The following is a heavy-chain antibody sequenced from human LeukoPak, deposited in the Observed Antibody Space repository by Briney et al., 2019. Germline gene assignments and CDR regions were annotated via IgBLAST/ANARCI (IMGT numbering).Heavy chain of an antibody. V-gene: IGHV4-39*02. CDR3: AREGYSYGEIDY. D-gene: IGHD5-18*01. J-gene: IGHJ4*02. Sequence: NSSETLSLTCTVSGGSISSSSYYWGWIRQPPGKGLEWIGSIYYSGSTYYNPSLKSRVTISVDTSKNQFSLKLSSVTAADTAVYYCAREGYSYGEIDYWGQGILVTVSS. CDR2: IYYSGST. CDR1: GGSISSSSYY.